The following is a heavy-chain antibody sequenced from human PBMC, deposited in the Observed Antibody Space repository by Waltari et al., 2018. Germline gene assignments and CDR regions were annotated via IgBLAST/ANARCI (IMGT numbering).Heavy chain of an antibody. CDR2: ISSSGSTI. V-gene: IGHV3-48*03. Sequence: EVQLVESGGGLVQPGGSLRLSCAASGFPFSSYEMNWVRQAPGKGRELVSYISSSGSTIYYADSVKGRFTISRDNAKNSLYLQMNSLRAEDTAVYYCARGGRKGRNWLDPWGQGTLVTVSS. D-gene: IGHD1-26*01. J-gene: IGHJ5*02. CDR1: GFPFSSYE. CDR3: ARGGRKGRNWLDP.